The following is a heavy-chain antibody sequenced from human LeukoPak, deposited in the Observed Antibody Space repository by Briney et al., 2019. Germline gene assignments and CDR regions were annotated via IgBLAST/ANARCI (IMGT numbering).Heavy chain of an antibody. V-gene: IGHV4-38-2*02. Sequence: SETLSLTCTVSGYSISSDYYWGWVRQPPGKGLEWIASIYHSGSTHYSPSLKSRVTISVDTSKNQFSLKLSSVTAADTAVYYCARAVAGADFDYWGQGTLVTVSS. CDR1: GYSISSDYY. J-gene: IGHJ4*02. CDR3: ARAVAGADFDY. CDR2: IYHSGST. D-gene: IGHD6-19*01.